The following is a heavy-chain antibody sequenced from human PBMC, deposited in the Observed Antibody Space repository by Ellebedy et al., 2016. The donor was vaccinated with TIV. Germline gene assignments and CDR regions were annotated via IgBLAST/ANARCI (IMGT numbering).Heavy chain of an antibody. V-gene: IGHV3-21*01. J-gene: IGHJ4*02. CDR3: ARVEPFYCSSTSCKNLGSDY. D-gene: IGHD2-2*01. CDR2: ISSSGSYI. CDR1: GFTFNSYT. Sequence: AGSLRLSXAASGFTFNSYTMTWVPQAPGKGLEWVSSISSSGSYIYYADSVRGRFTISRDNAKNSLYLQMNSLRAEDTAVYYCARVEPFYCSSTSCKNLGSDYWGQGTLVTVSS.